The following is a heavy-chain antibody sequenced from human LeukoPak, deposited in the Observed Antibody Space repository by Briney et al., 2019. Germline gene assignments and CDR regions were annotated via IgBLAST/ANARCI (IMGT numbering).Heavy chain of an antibody. J-gene: IGHJ5*02. D-gene: IGHD1-26*01. CDR2: IYPGDSDT. CDR3: ARQGYSETRGICGS. V-gene: IGHV5-51*01. Sequence: PGESLKISCKTSGYIFTTYWIGWVRRMPGKGLEWMGIIYPGDSDTRYNPSFQDQVTISADKSVSTTYLQWSSLKASDTAIYYCARQGYSETRGICGSWGQGTLVTVSS. CDR1: GYIFTTYW.